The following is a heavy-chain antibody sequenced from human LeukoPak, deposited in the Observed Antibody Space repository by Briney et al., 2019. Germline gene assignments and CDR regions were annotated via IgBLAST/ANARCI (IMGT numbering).Heavy chain of an antibody. CDR2: VHPDSGNT. V-gene: IGHV1-8*01. CDR3: ARGPRNDP. J-gene: IGHJ5*02. Sequence: GASVKVSCKTSGYPLSTWEINWVRQAAGQGLEWLGWVHPDSGNTDYAQKFRGRVTMSRDTSTSTAYMELSGLRLDDTAVYFCARGPRNDPWGQGTLVTVSS. D-gene: IGHD1-14*01. CDR1: GYPLSTWE.